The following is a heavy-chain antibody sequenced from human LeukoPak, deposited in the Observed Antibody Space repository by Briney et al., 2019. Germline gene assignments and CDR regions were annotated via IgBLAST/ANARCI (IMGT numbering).Heavy chain of an antibody. CDR2: IYHSGST. Sequence: PSETLSLTCAVSGYSISSGCYWGWIRQPPGEGLEWIGSIYHSGSTYYNPSLKSRVTISVDTSKNQFSLKLSSVTAADTAVYYCARHPVVVPAPDYWGQGTLVTVSS. CDR1: GYSISSGCY. CDR3: ARHPVVVPAPDY. D-gene: IGHD2-2*01. J-gene: IGHJ4*02. V-gene: IGHV4-38-2*01.